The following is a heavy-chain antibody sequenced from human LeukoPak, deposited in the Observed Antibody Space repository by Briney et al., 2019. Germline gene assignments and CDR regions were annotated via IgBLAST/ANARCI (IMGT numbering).Heavy chain of an antibody. V-gene: IGHV4-38-2*01. D-gene: IGHD1-26*01. J-gene: IGHJ3*01. CDR2: IHHSGTI. CDR1: GSSIYSDYF. CDR3: ARHSRVIVGAICAYDF. Sequence: SETLSLTCGVSGSSIYSDYFWAWIRQPPGKGLEWIGSIHHSGTIYYNPSLRSRVTISVGTSENHFSLSLNSVTAADTALYYCARHSRVIVGAICAYDFWGQGTKVTVSS.